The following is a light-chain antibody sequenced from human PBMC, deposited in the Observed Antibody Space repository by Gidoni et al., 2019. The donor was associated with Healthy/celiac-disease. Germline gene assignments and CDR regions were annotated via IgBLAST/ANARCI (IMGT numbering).Light chain of an antibody. CDR2: GNS. Sequence: QSVLPPPPSVSGAPGQRVPISCTGSSSNIGAGYDVHWYQQLPVTAPKLLIYGNSKRPSGVPDLFSGSKSGTSASLASTGLQAEDEADYYCQSYDSSLSGSVVFGGGTKLT. V-gene: IGLV1-40*01. CDR3: QSYDSSLSGSVV. CDR1: SSNIGAGYD. J-gene: IGLJ2*01.